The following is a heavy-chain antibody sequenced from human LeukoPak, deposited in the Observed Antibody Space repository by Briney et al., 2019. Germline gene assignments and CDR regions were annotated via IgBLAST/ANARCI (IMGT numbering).Heavy chain of an antibody. J-gene: IGHJ4*02. CDR2: ISAYNGNT. CDR1: GYTFTGYG. D-gene: IGHD2-15*01. Sequence: ASVKVSCKASGYTFTGYGISWVRQAPGQGLEWMSWISAYNGNTNYARKLQDRVTMTTVTSTSTAYMELRSLKSDDTAVYYWARGDLGYCNGGSCYSLFDYWGQGTLVTVSS. CDR3: ARGDLGYCNGGSCYSLFDY. V-gene: IGHV1-18*01.